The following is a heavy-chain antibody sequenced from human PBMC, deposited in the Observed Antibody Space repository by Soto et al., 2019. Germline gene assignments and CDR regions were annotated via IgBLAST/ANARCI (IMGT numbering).Heavy chain of an antibody. CDR3: AREGILGLFDAYDL. Sequence: ASVKVSCKASAFTSSGISWVRQAPGHGLEWMGWISTHNGNTIYAQKFQGRVMMTIDTSTTTVYMDLRSLGSDDTAVYFCAREGILGLFDAYDLWGQGTKVTVSS. CDR1: AFTSSG. D-gene: IGHD3-3*01. CDR2: ISTHNGNT. J-gene: IGHJ3*01. V-gene: IGHV1-18*04.